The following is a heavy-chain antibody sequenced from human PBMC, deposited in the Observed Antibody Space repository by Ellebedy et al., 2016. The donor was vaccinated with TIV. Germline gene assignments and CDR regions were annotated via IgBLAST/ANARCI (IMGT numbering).Heavy chain of an antibody. J-gene: IGHJ3*02. D-gene: IGHD3-9*01. V-gene: IGHV3-49*03. Sequence: GESLKISCTGSGFTFGDYVMSWFRQAPGKGLEWVSFIRAKDYGETAEYAASVKGRFTISRDDSKDIAYLQMNSLKIEDTAVYYCAFPTGPHKGYAFDIWGQGTMVTVSS. CDR1: GFTFGDYV. CDR2: IRAKDYGETA. CDR3: AFPTGPHKGYAFDI.